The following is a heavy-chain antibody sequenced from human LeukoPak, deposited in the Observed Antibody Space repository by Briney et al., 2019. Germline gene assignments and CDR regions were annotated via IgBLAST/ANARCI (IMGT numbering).Heavy chain of an antibody. J-gene: IGHJ4*02. CDR2: IYHSGST. Sequence: SETLSLTCTVSGGSISSGGYYWSWIRQPPGKGLEWIGYIYHSGSTYYNPSLKSRVTISVDRSKNQFSLKLSSVTAADTAVYYCARMGYSSPVDYWGQGTLVTVSS. CDR1: GGSISSGGYY. D-gene: IGHD6-13*01. CDR3: ARMGYSSPVDY. V-gene: IGHV4-30-2*01.